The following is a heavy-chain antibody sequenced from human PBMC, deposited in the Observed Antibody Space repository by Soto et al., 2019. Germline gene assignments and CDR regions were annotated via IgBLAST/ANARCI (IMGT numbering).Heavy chain of an antibody. Sequence: ASVKVSCKASGYTFSSYGITWVPQAPGQGLEWMGWISAYNGNTDYAQNLQDRVTMTTDTSTSTAYMEVRRLRSDDTAVYYCARTVTIFGKVTRFEHWGQGTLVTVSS. V-gene: IGHV1-18*01. D-gene: IGHD3-3*01. J-gene: IGHJ4*02. CDR3: ARTVTIFGKVTRFEH. CDR1: GYTFSSYG. CDR2: ISAYNGNT.